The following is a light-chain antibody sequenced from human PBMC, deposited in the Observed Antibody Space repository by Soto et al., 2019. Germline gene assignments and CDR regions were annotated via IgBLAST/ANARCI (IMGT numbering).Light chain of an antibody. CDR1: SSNIGSNT. V-gene: IGLV1-44*01. CDR3: EAWDYSLNGLV. CDR2: SNN. Sequence: QSVLTQPPSASGTPGQRVTICCSGSSSNIGSNTVNWYQQLPGTAPKLLIYSNNQRPSGVPDRFSGSKSGTSASLAISGLQSEDVADYYCEAWDYSLNGLVFGGGTKLTVL. J-gene: IGLJ2*01.